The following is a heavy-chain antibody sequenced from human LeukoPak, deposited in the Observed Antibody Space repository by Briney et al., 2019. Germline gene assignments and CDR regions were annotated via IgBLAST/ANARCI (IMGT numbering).Heavy chain of an antibody. CDR2: ISYDGSNK. V-gene: IGHV3-30-3*01. J-gene: IGHJ4*02. CDR1: GFTFSSYA. CDR3: ARDRGSFDY. Sequence: GGSLRLSCAASGFTFSSYAMHWVRQAPGKGLEWVAVISYDGSNKYYADSVKGRFTISRDNSKNTLYLQMNSLRAEDTAVYYCARDRGSFDYWGQGTLVTVSS. D-gene: IGHD3-10*01.